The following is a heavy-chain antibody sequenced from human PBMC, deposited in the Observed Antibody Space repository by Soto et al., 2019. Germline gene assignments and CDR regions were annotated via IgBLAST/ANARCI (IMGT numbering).Heavy chain of an antibody. Sequence: SETLCLSCAVSGYPISIVDYWGWIRQPPGKGLEWIGIIHHSGSTYYNPSLRSRITISVDTSKNQFSLKMPSVTAADTAVYYCARSSGYVPGGYWGQGILVTVSS. CDR3: ARSSGYVPGGY. J-gene: IGHJ4*02. V-gene: IGHV4-38-2*01. CDR2: IHHSGST. CDR1: GYPISIVDY. D-gene: IGHD5-12*01.